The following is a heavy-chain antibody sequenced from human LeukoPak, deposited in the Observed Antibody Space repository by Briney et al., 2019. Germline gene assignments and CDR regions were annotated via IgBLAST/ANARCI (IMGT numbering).Heavy chain of an antibody. CDR1: GFTVSNNY. Sequence: PGGSLRLSCAASGFTVSNNYMRWVRQAPGKGLAWVSVIHSGGTTNYADSVQGRFTISRDNSKTTVYLHTNSLRAEDTAVYYCARDSDSGYGPFASWGQGTLVTVSS. D-gene: IGHD5-12*01. V-gene: IGHV3-53*01. J-gene: IGHJ4*02. CDR3: ARDSDSGYGPFAS. CDR2: IHSGGTT.